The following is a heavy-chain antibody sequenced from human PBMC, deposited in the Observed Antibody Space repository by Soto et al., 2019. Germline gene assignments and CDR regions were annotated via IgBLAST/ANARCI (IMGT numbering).Heavy chain of an antibody. V-gene: IGHV3-7*01. J-gene: IGHJ3*02. CDR1: GGTFSSNW. D-gene: IGHD3-10*01. Sequence: GGSLRLSCEASGGTFSSNWMSWVRQAPGKGLEWVANIKQDGYERYYVDSAKGRFTISRDNAKNSLYLQMNSLTAEDTAVYYCAKQPRGRLDAFDIWGQGTGVTVSS. CDR3: AKQPRGRLDAFDI. CDR2: IKQDGYER.